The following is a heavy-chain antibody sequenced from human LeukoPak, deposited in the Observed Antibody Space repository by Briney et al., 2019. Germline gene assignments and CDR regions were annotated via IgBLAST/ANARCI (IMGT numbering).Heavy chain of an antibody. CDR1: GFTFSNYG. V-gene: IGHV3-30*02. Sequence: QPGGSLRLSCAASGFTFSNYGMHWVRRAPGKGLEWVAFIRYDGSNKYYADSVKGRFTISRDNSKNTLYLQMNSLRAEDTAVYYCAKDHSSGWADAFDIWGQGTMVTVSS. CDR2: IRYDGSNK. J-gene: IGHJ3*02. D-gene: IGHD6-19*01. CDR3: AKDHSSGWADAFDI.